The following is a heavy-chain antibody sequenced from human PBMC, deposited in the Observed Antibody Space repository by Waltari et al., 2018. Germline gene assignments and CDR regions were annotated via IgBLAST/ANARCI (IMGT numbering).Heavy chain of an antibody. J-gene: IGHJ4*02. CDR3: ARRRSSSSVV. V-gene: IGHV4-38-2*01. Sequence: QVQLQESGPGLVKPSETLSLTCAVSGYSISSGYYWGWIRQPPGKGLEWIGSIYHSGSTYYNPSLKSRVTISVDTSKNQFSLKLGSVTAADTAVYYCARRRSSSSVVWGQGTLVTVSS. CDR2: IYHSGST. D-gene: IGHD6-6*01. CDR1: GYSISSGYY.